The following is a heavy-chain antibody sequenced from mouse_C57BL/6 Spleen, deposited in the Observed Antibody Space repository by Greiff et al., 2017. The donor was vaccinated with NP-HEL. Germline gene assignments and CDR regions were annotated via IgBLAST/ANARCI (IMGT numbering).Heavy chain of an antibody. V-gene: IGHV3-6*01. CDR2: ISYDGSN. J-gene: IGHJ4*01. CDR1: GYSITSGYY. Sequence: EVQLQESGPGLVKPSQSLSLTCSVTGYSITSGYYWNWIRQFPGNKLEWMGYISYDGSNNYNPSLKNRISITRDTSKNQFFLKLNSVTTEDTATYYCARDHYYGSSYEVDYWGQGTSVTVSS. D-gene: IGHD1-1*01. CDR3: ARDHYYGSSYEVDY.